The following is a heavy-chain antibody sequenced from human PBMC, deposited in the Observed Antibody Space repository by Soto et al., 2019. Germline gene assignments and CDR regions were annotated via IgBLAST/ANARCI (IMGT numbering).Heavy chain of an antibody. CDR3: ARESSLGELSLYFDY. Sequence: QVQLQESGPGLVKPSQTLSLTCTVSGGSISSGDYYWSWIRQPPGKGLEWIGYIYYSGSTYYNPSLKSRVTISVDPSKNQFYLKLSSVTAADTAVYYCARESSLGELSLYFDYWGQGTLVTVSS. CDR2: IYYSGST. CDR1: GGSISSGDYY. J-gene: IGHJ4*02. D-gene: IGHD3-16*02. V-gene: IGHV4-30-4*01.